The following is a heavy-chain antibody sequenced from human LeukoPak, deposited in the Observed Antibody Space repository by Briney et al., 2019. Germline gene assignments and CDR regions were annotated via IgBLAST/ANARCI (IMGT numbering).Heavy chain of an antibody. CDR2: ISSSGSTI. V-gene: IGHV3-11*04. Sequence: GGSLRLSCAASGFTFSDYYMSWIRQAPGKGLEWVSYISSSGSTIYYADSVKGRFTISRDNAKNSLYLQMNSLRAEDTAVYYCARSGSYYEPDLDFDYWGQGTLVTVSS. CDR1: GFTFSDYY. CDR3: ARSGSYYEPDLDFDY. J-gene: IGHJ4*02. D-gene: IGHD1-26*01.